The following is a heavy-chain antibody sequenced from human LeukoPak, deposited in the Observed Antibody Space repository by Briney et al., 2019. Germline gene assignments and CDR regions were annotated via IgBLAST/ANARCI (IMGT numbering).Heavy chain of an antibody. Sequence: ASVKVSCKASGYTFTSYGISWVRQAPGQGLEWIGWISAYNGSTNYAQKLQGRVTMTTDTSTSTAYMELRSLRSDDTAVYYCAGSGYGDYEAAYWGQGTLVTVSS. CDR1: GYTFTSYG. V-gene: IGHV1-18*01. CDR3: AGSGYGDYEAAY. J-gene: IGHJ4*02. D-gene: IGHD4-17*01. CDR2: ISAYNGST.